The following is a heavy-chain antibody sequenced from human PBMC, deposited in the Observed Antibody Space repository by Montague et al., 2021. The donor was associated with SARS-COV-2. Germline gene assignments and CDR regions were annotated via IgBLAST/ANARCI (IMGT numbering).Heavy chain of an antibody. Sequence: SKTLSLTCAVYGGSFSGYYWSWIRQPPGKGLEWIGDINHSGSTNYNPSLKSRVSISVDTSKNQFSLKLSPVTAADTAVYYCARAIVDVTMMVVVMTGVEHYFDFWGQGTLVTVSS. D-gene: IGHD3-22*01. CDR2: INHSGST. V-gene: IGHV4-34*01. J-gene: IGHJ4*02. CDR3: ARAIVDVTMMVVVMTGVEHYFDF. CDR1: GGSFSGYY.